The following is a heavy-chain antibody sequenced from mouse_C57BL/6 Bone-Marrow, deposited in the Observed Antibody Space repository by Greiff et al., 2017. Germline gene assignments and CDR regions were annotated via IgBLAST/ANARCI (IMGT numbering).Heavy chain of an antibody. CDR2: SRNKANDYTT. Sequence: EVQGVESGGGLVQSGRSLRLSCATSGFTFSDFYMEWVRQAPGKGLEWIAASRNKANDYTTEYSASVKGRFIVSRDTSQSILYLQMNALRAEDTAIYYCARDDGYYKAMDYWGQGTSVTVSS. D-gene: IGHD2-3*01. J-gene: IGHJ4*01. CDR3: ARDDGYYKAMDY. CDR1: GFTFSDFY. V-gene: IGHV7-1*01.